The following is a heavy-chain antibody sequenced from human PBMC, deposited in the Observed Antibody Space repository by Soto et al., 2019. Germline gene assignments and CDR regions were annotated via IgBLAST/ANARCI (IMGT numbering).Heavy chain of an antibody. D-gene: IGHD2-15*01. J-gene: IGHJ4*02. CDR1: GFTFRSYG. CDR3: ARDGYCSGGSCYSVPVFDY. V-gene: IGHV3-33*01. Sequence: GGSQRLSCAASGFTFRSYGMHWVRQAPGKGLEWVAVIWYDGSNKYYADSVKGRFTISRDNSKNTLYLQMNSLRAEDTAVYYCARDGYCSGGSCYSVPVFDYWGQGTLVTVSS. CDR2: IWYDGSNK.